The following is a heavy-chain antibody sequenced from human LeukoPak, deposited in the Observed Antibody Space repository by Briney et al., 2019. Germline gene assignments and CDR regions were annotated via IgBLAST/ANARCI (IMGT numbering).Heavy chain of an antibody. Sequence: PSETLSLTCSVSGVSSISTYYYSWIRQPPGKGLEWIGYISYSGDTNYNPSLKSRVTISRDTPKNQFSLRLTSLTVADTAVYYCVRHRRTTTFDYWGQGTLVTVSS. CDR1: GVSSISTYY. CDR3: VRHRRTTTFDY. D-gene: IGHD1-7*01. V-gene: IGHV4-59*01. CDR2: ISYSGDT. J-gene: IGHJ4*02.